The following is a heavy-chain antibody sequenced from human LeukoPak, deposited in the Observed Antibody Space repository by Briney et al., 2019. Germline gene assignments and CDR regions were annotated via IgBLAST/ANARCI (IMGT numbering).Heavy chain of an antibody. V-gene: IGHV3-30-3*01. D-gene: IGHD3-10*01. Sequence: GRSLRLSCVASGFTLSSYAMHWVRQAPGKGLEWVAVISYDGYNKYYADSVKGRFTISRDNPKNTLYLQMNSLRAEDTAVYYCAKDHGSGSYPNWFDPWGQGTLVTVSS. J-gene: IGHJ5*02. CDR1: GFTLSSYA. CDR3: AKDHGSGSYPNWFDP. CDR2: ISYDGYNK.